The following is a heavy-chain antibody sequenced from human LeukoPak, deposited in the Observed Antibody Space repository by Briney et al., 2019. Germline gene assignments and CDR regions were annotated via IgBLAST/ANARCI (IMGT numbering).Heavy chain of an antibody. D-gene: IGHD6-19*01. CDR2: ISYDGSNK. Sequence: GGSLRLSCAASGFTFSSYAMHWVRQAPGKGLEWVAVISYDGSNKYYADSVKGRFTISRDNSKNTLYLQMNSLRAEDTAVYYCARASRRYSSGMCDYWGQGTLVTVSS. CDR1: GFTFSSYA. CDR3: ARASRRYSSGMCDY. J-gene: IGHJ4*02. V-gene: IGHV3-30-3*01.